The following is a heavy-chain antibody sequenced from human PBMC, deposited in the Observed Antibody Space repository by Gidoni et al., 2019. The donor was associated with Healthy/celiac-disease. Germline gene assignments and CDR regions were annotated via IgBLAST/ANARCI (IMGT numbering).Heavy chain of an antibody. Sequence: EVQRVESGGGLVQPGRSLRLSCAASGFTFDDYAMHWVRQAPGKGLEWVSGISWNSGSIGYADSVKGRFTISRDNAKNSLYLQMNSLRAEDTALYYCAKDNHYDSSGPNDYWGQGTLVTVSS. CDR2: ISWNSGSI. V-gene: IGHV3-9*01. CDR1: GFTFDDYA. D-gene: IGHD3-22*01. CDR3: AKDNHYDSSGPNDY. J-gene: IGHJ4*02.